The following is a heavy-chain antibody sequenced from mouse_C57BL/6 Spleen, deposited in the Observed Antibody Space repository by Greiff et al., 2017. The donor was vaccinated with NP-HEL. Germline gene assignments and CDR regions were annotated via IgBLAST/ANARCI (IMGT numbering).Heavy chain of an antibody. CDR1: GFNITDYY. J-gene: IGHJ2*01. D-gene: IGHD2-1*01. V-gene: IGHV14-2*01. Sequence: VQLQQSGAELVKPGASVKLSCTASGFNITDYYMHWVKQRTEQGLEWIGRIDPEDGETKYAPKFQGKATLTADTSSNTAYLQLSSLTSEDTAFYNCARLNGNYVGYWGQGTTLTVSS. CDR3: ARLNGNYVGY. CDR2: IDPEDGET.